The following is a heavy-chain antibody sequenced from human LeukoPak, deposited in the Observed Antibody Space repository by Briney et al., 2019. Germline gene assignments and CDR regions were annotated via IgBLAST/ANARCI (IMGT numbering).Heavy chain of an antibody. J-gene: IGHJ3*01. CDR1: GFTVNDKY. Sequence: GGSLRLSCAASGFTVNDKYMSWVRQAPGKGLEWVSTISGSGDYTNYADSVKGRFTISRDNSKNTVSLQMNSLRAEDTAVYYCAKDIKESFDAFDFWGQGTMVSVSS. CDR3: AKDIKESFDAFDF. D-gene: IGHD3-3*01. CDR2: ISGSGDYT. V-gene: IGHV3-23*01.